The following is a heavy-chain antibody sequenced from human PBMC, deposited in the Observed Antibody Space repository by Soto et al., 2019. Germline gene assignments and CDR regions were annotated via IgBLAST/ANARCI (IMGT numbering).Heavy chain of an antibody. D-gene: IGHD3-3*01. CDR2: ISYDGSNK. V-gene: IGHV3-30*18. CDR1: GFTFSSYG. J-gene: IGHJ5*02. CDR3: AKGTISEGGRYNWFDP. Sequence: VQLVESGGGVVQPGRSLRLSCAASGFTFSSYGMHWVRQAPGKGLEWVAVISYDGSNKYYADSVKGRFTISRDNSKNTLYLQMNSLRAEDTAVYYCAKGTISEGGRYNWFDPWGQGTLVTVSS.